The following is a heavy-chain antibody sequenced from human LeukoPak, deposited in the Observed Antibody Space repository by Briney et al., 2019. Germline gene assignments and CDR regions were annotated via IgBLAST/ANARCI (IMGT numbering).Heavy chain of an antibody. CDR2: IIPIFGTA. V-gene: IGHV1-69*01. Sequence: SVKVSCKASGGTFSSYAISWVRQAPGQGLEWMGGIIPIFGTANYAQKFQGRVTITADESTSTAYMELSSLRSEDTAVYYCARVGRIAATMDAFDIWGQGTMVTVSS. CDR3: ARVGRIAATMDAFDI. D-gene: IGHD6-13*01. CDR1: GGTFSSYA. J-gene: IGHJ3*02.